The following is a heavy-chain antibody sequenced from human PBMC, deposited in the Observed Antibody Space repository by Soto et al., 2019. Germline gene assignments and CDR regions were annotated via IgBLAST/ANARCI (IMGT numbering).Heavy chain of an antibody. CDR3: ARDVVAVAVSVYYGMDV. CDR1: GDSVSSNSAA. V-gene: IGHV6-1*01. J-gene: IGHJ6*02. CDR2: TYYRSKWYN. D-gene: IGHD6-19*01. Sequence: PSQTLSLTCAISGDSVSSNSAAWNWIRQSPSRGLEWLGRTYYRSKWYNDYAVSVKSRITITPDTSKNQFSLQLNSATPEDTAVYYCARDVVAVAVSVYYGMDVWGQGTTVTVSS.